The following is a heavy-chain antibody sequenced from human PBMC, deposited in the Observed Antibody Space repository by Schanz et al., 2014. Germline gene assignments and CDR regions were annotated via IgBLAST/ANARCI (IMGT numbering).Heavy chain of an antibody. CDR2: INVGNGNM. D-gene: IGHD3-22*01. Sequence: QVQLVQSGAEVKKPGASVKVSCKASGYTFTSYSIHWVRQAPGQGLEWMGWINVGNGNMKYSQKFQGRVTITRDTSASTAYMELTSLRSEDTAVYYCAGAFDSSGYYFDSWGQGTLVTVSS. J-gene: IGHJ4*02. CDR1: GYTFTSYS. CDR3: AGAFDSSGYYFDS. V-gene: IGHV1-3*01.